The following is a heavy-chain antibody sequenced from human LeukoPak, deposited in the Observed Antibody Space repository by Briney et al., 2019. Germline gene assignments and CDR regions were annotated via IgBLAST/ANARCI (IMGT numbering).Heavy chain of an antibody. CDR1: RSRSTSSS. Sequence: GESLKMSCKGSRSRSTSSSIVCVRQMPGKGLQWMGIIYPSDSDARYSPSFQGQVTISADKSINTAYLQWSSLKASDTAIYYCARPGDGWGSHYKDLLYSGQGALVTVSS. V-gene: IGHV5-51*01. J-gene: IGHJ4*02. D-gene: IGHD3-10*01. CDR2: IYPSDSDA. CDR3: ARPGDGWGSHYKDLLY.